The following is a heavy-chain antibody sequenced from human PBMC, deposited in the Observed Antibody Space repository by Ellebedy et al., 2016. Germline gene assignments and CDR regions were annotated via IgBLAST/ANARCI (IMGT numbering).Heavy chain of an antibody. CDR2: INPNSGGT. Sequence: ASVKVSXKASGYTFTGYYMHWVRQAPGQGLEWMGWINPNSGGTNYAQKFQGRVTMTRDTSISTAYMELSRLRSDDTAVYYCARGYYDSSGYRLRLRAFDYWGQGTLVTVSS. CDR1: GYTFTGYY. V-gene: IGHV1-2*02. D-gene: IGHD3-22*01. J-gene: IGHJ4*02. CDR3: ARGYYDSSGYRLRLRAFDY.